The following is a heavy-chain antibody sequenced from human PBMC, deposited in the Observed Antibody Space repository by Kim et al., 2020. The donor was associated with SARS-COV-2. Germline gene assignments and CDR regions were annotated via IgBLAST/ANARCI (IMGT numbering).Heavy chain of an antibody. CDR1: GYSFTGYY. J-gene: IGHJ4*02. V-gene: IGHV1-2*06. CDR3: ATSVVIPGFGYDF. D-gene: IGHD2-2*01. Sequence: ASVKVSCKASGYSFTGYYMHWVRQAPVQGLEWMGRINPNNGDTNYEQKFQGRVTMTRDTSISTAYMELNRLTSDDTAVYYCATSVVIPGFGYDFWGQGTLVTVSS. CDR2: INPNNGDT.